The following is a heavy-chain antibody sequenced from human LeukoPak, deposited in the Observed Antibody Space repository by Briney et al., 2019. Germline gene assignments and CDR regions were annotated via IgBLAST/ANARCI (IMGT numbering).Heavy chain of an antibody. V-gene: IGHV3-23*01. Sequence: PGGSLRLSCAASGFSFSSYAVSWVRQAAGRRLEWVSGISDGGSRTYYADSLMGRFTISRDESQNTLYLEMNDLRAEDTVVYYLEQVQLGIVVDHWGRGTLVSVS. CDR2: ISDGGSRT. CDR3: EQVQLGIVVDH. J-gene: IGHJ4*02. CDR1: GFSFSSYA. D-gene: IGHD7-27*01.